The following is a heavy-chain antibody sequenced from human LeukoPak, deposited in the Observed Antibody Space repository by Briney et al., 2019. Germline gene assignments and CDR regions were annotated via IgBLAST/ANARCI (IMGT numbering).Heavy chain of an antibody. CDR2: IKQDGSGK. CDR1: GFTFSSYW. V-gene: IGHV3-7*03. J-gene: IGHJ4*02. CDR3: AKDRMSVVVPAYFDY. D-gene: IGHD2-2*01. Sequence: GGSLRLSCAASGFTFSSYWMSWVRQAPGKGLEWVANIKQDGSGKYYVDSVKGRFTVSRDNSKNTLYLQMNSLRAEDTAVYYCAKDRMSVVVPAYFDYWGQGTLVTVSS.